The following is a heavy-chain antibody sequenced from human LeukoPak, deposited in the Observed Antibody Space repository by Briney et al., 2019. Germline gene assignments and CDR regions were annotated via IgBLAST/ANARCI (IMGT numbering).Heavy chain of an antibody. CDR1: GGSISSYY. J-gene: IGHJ4*02. D-gene: IGHD3-10*01. CDR2: IYYSGST. V-gene: IGHV4-59*01. CDR3: ARGRGRSDLNDFDY. Sequence: SETLSLTCTVSGGSISSYYWSWIRQPPGKGLEWIGYIYYSGSTNYNPSLKSRVTISVDTSKNQFSLKLSSVTAAGTAVYYCARGRGRSDLNDFDYWGQGTLVTVSS.